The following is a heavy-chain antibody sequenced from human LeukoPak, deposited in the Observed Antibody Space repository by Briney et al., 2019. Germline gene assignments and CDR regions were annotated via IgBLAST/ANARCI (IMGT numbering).Heavy chain of an antibody. CDR3: ARDVFTTYDTGGGYFDY. Sequence: GRSLRLSCVVSVFTFSSYGMHWVRQAPGKGREWVALIWYDGSNKYYADSARGRFPISRDNSKNTLYLQMNSLRADDTGVYSCARDVFTTYDTGGGYFDYWGQGTLVTVSS. J-gene: IGHJ4*02. D-gene: IGHD3-22*01. CDR1: VFTFSSYG. CDR2: IWYDGSNK. V-gene: IGHV3-33*01.